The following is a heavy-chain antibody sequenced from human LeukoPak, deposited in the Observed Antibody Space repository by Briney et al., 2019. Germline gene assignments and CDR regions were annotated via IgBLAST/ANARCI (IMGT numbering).Heavy chain of an antibody. D-gene: IGHD3-22*01. CDR1: GGSISSYY. CDR2: IYSSGST. V-gene: IGHV4-4*07. J-gene: IGHJ4*02. Sequence: SETLSLTCTVSGGSISSYYWSWIRQPAGKGLEWIGRIYSSGSTYYNPSLKSRVTMSVDTSKNQFSLKLSSVTAADTAAYYCARDAYYYDTSGYHQNDYWGQGTLVTVSS. CDR3: ARDAYYYDTSGYHQNDY.